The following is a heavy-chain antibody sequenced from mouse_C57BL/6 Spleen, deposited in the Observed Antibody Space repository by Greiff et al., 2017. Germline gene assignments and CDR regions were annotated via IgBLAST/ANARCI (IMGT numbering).Heavy chain of an antibody. J-gene: IGHJ2*01. CDR3: ARGTEKGFDY. CDR1: GYSITSCYY. V-gene: IGHV3-6*01. Sequence: DVQLQESGPGLVKPSQSLSLTCSVTGYSITSCYYWNWIRQFPGNKLEWMGYISYDGSNNYNPSLKNRTTITRDTSKNQFFLKLNSVTTEDTATYYCARGTEKGFDYWGQGTTLTVSS. CDR2: ISYDGSN.